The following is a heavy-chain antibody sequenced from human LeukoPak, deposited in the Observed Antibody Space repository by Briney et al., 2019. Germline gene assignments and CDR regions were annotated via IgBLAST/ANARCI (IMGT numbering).Heavy chain of an antibody. Sequence: SETLSLTCTVSGGSISSSGYYWGWIRQPPGKGLEWIGSVDYTGITSHSPSLKSRVTISVDTSKNQFSLKLSSVTAADTAVYYCARLADSGSYYFDYWGQGTLVTVSS. J-gene: IGHJ4*02. D-gene: IGHD1-26*01. V-gene: IGHV4-39*01. CDR1: GGSISSSGYY. CDR2: VDYTGIT. CDR3: ARLADSGSYYFDY.